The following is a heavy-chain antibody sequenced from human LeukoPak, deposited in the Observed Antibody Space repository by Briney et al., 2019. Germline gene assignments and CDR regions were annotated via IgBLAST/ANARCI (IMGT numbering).Heavy chain of an antibody. J-gene: IGHJ4*02. CDR3: ARDRGTYYYDSSGYYSFDY. V-gene: IGHV1-69*05. D-gene: IGHD3-22*01. Sequence: SVKVSCKASGGTFSSYAISWVRQAPGQGLEWMGRIIPIFGTANYAQKFQGRVTITTDESTSTAYMELSGLRSEDTAVYYCARDRGTYYYDSSGYYSFDYWGQGTLVTVSS. CDR2: IIPIFGTA. CDR1: GGTFSSYA.